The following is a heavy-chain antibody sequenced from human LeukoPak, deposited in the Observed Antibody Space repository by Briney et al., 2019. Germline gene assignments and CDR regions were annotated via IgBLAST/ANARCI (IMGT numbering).Heavy chain of an antibody. CDR2: IYHSGST. V-gene: IGHV4-30-2*01. CDR1: GGSISSGGYY. J-gene: IGHJ4*02. CDR3: ARDTTGYYFDY. D-gene: IGHD4-17*01. Sequence: PSQTLSLTCTVSGGSISSGGYYWSWIRQPPGKGLGWIGYIYHSGSTYYNPSLKSRVTISVDRSKNQFSLKLSSVAAADTAVYYCARDTTGYYFDYWGQGTLVTVSS.